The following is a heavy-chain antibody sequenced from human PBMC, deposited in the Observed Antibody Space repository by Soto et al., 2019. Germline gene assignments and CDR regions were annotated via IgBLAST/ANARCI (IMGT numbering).Heavy chain of an antibody. CDR3: ARVNIVVVVAATHEYFQH. D-gene: IGHD2-15*01. V-gene: IGHV4-30-4*01. CDR2: IYYSGST. CDR1: GGSISSGGYY. J-gene: IGHJ1*01. Sequence: QVQLQESGPGLVKPSQTLSLTCTVSGGSISSGGYYWSWIRQPPGKGLECIGYIYYSGSTYSNPSLKSRVTIAVDTTKNQCALKLSSVTAADTDVYYCARVNIVVVVAATHEYFQHWGQGTLVTVSS.